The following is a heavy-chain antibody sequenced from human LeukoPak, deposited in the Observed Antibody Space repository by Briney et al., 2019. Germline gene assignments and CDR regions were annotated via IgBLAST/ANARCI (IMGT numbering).Heavy chain of an antibody. V-gene: IGHV3-33*08. CDR1: GCTFSNYC. J-gene: IGHJ6*03. CDR2: IWYDGSNK. Sequence: AGSLTLSCAASGCTFSNYCLHWVRQAPGKGLDWVAVIWYDGSNKYYSDSVKGRFTISRDNSKNTLYLHMNSVRAEATAVYYCARGPIFGYYYMDVWGKGTTVTVSS. D-gene: IGHD3-3*01. CDR3: ARGPIFGYYYMDV.